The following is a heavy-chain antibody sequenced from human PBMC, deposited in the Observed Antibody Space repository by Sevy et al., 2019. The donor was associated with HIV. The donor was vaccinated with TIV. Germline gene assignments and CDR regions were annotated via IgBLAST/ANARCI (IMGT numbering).Heavy chain of an antibody. CDR2: ISWNSGSI. D-gene: IGHD3-10*01. V-gene: IGHV3-9*01. CDR3: AKGRFLGGFVELPDY. Sequence: GGSLRLSCAASGFTFDDYAMHWVRQAPGKGLEWVSGISWNSGSIGYADSVKGRFTISRDNAKNSLYLQMNSLRAEDTALYYCAKGRFLGGFVELPDYGGQGTLVTLS. CDR1: GFTFDDYA. J-gene: IGHJ4*02.